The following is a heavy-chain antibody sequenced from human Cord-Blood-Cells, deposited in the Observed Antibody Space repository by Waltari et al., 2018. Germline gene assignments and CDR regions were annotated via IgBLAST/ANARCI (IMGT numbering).Heavy chain of an antibody. D-gene: IGHD5-18*01. Sequence: EVQLVESGGGLVQPGGSLKLSCAASGFTFSGSAMHWVRQASGHGLEWVGRIRSKANSYATAYAASVKGRFTISRDDSKNTAYLQMNSLKTEDTAVYYCTRSDTATYHEGYYGMDVWGQGTTVTVSS. V-gene: IGHV3-73*02. CDR3: TRSDTATYHEGYYGMDV. J-gene: IGHJ6*02. CDR2: IRSKANSYAT. CDR1: GFTFSGSA.